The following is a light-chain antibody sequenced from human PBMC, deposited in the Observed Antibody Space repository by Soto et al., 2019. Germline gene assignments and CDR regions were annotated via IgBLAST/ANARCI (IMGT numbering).Light chain of an antibody. V-gene: IGKV3-15*01. J-gene: IGKJ1*01. CDR2: VAS. CDR1: QSVSGN. Sequence: EIVMTQSPATLSVSPGERATLSCRASQSVSGNLVWYQQKPGQAPRLLIYVASTRATGIPARFSGSGSGTEFTLTISSLQSEDFAVCYLQQYNHWPPTFGQGTKVEIK. CDR3: QQYNHWPPT.